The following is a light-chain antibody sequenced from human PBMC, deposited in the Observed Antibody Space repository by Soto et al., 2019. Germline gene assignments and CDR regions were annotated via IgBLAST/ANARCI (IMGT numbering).Light chain of an antibody. CDR1: QSLVYSDGNTY. Sequence: DVVMTQSPLSLPVTLGQPASISCKSSQSLVYSDGNTYLNWFQQRPGQSPRRLIYKVSNRDSGVPDRFSGSGSGTDFTLKISRVEADDVGVYYCMQGTHWPPTFAGGTKVEIK. CDR3: MQGTHWPPT. CDR2: KVS. J-gene: IGKJ4*01. V-gene: IGKV2-30*01.